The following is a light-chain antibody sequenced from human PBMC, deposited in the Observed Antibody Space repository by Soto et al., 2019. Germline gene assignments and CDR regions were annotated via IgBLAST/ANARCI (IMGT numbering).Light chain of an antibody. CDR2: GAS. J-gene: IGKJ1*01. CDR1: QSVSSSY. Sequence: EIVLTQSPGTLPLSPGERATLSCRASQSVSSSYLAWYQQKPGQAPRLLIYGASSRATGIPDRFSGSGSGTDFTLTISRLGPEDFAVYYCQEYGNSRTFGQGTKV. CDR3: QEYGNSRT. V-gene: IGKV3-20*01.